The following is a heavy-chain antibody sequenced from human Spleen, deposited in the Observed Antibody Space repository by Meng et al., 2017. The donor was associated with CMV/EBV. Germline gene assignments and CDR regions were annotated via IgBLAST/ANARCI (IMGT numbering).Heavy chain of an antibody. J-gene: IGHJ4*02. CDR1: GFTFSNYW. CDR3: AKSLGRTSSSSYFDY. V-gene: IGHV3-74*01. CDR2: INSDGSGT. Sequence: GESLKISCAASGFTFSNYWMHWVRQAPGKGLVWVSRINSDGSGTSYADSVKGRFTISRDNAKNTLFLQMNSLRAEDTAVYYCAKSLGRTSSSSYFDYWGQGTLVTVSS. D-gene: IGHD6-6*01.